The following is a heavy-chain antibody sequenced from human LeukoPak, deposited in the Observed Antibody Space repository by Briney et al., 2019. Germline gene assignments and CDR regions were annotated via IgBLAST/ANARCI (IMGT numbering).Heavy chain of an antibody. CDR3: ASEYYYDTSGYYSLAS. V-gene: IGHV4-34*01. J-gene: IGHJ4*02. CDR1: GGSFSGYY. D-gene: IGHD3-22*01. Sequence: PSETLSLTCAVYGGSFSGYYWSWIRQPPGKGLEWIGEINASGSTNYNPSLKSRVTISVDTSKNQFSLKLSFVTAADTAVYYCASEYYYDTSGYYSLASWGQGHLVTVSS. CDR2: INASGST.